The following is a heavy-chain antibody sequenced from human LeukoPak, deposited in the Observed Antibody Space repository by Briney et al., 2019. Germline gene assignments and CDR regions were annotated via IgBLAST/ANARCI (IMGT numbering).Heavy chain of an antibody. V-gene: IGHV3-7*01. CDR2: IKQDGSEK. J-gene: IGHJ6*02. CDR1: GFTISDYW. Sequence: PGGSLRLSCAASGFTISDYWMSWVRQAPGKGLEWVANIKQDGSEKYYVDSVKGRFTISRDNAKNSLALQMNSLRAEDTAVYYCARWIEAYCSSTRCYYYDGMDVWGQGTTVTVSS. D-gene: IGHD2-2*01. CDR3: ARWIEAYCSSTRCYYYDGMDV.